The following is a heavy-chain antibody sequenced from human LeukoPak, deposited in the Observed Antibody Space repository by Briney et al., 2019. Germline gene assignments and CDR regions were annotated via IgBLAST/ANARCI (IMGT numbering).Heavy chain of an antibody. Sequence: GGSLRLSCAASGFTFSSYWISWVRQAPGKGLEWVANIKQDGSEKYYVDSVKGRFTISRDNAKNSLYLQMNSLRAEDTAVYYCARELQWFFYYWGQGTLVTVSS. CDR2: IKQDGSEK. CDR3: ARELQWFFYY. J-gene: IGHJ4*02. CDR1: GFTFSSYW. V-gene: IGHV3-7*01. D-gene: IGHD3-3*01.